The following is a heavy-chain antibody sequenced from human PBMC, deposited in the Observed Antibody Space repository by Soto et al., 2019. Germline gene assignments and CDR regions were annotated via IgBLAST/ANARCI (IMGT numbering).Heavy chain of an antibody. CDR3: APGAMSNVPAAYYYGMDV. Sequence: ASVKVSCKASGYTFTDYGISWVRQAPGQWLQWMGWISAYNGNTNYAQKLQGSVTMTTDTSTSTAYPELRSPRSDDTPAYYCAPGAMSNVPAAYYYGMDVWGQGTTVTVSS. V-gene: IGHV1-18*04. J-gene: IGHJ6*02. CDR2: ISAYNGNT. D-gene: IGHD2-2*01. CDR1: GYTFTDYG.